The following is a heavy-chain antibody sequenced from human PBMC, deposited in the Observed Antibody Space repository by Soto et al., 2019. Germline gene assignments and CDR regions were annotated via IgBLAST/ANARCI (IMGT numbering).Heavy chain of an antibody. CDR1: GFTFSSYE. CDR3: ARDPSHGSGSYLDY. D-gene: IGHD3-10*01. Sequence: GGSLRLSCAASGFTFSSYEMNWVRQAPGKGLEWVAVIWYDGSNKYYAVSVKGRFTVSRDNSKSTMYLQMSSLRAEDSAVYFCARDPSHGSGSYLDYWGQGTLVTVSS. V-gene: IGHV3-33*08. J-gene: IGHJ4*02. CDR2: IWYDGSNK.